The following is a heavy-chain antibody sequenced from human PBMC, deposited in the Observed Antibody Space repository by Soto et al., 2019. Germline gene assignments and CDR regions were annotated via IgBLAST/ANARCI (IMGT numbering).Heavy chain of an antibody. CDR3: AHSPLYCSGGSCYSFDY. J-gene: IGHJ4*02. D-gene: IGHD2-15*01. Sequence: SGPTLVNPTQTLTLTCTFSGFSLSTSGVGVGWIRQPPGKALEWLALIYWDDDKPYSPSLKSRLTITKDTSKNQVVLTMTNMDPVDTATYYCAHSPLYCSGGSCYSFDYWGQGTLVTVSS. V-gene: IGHV2-5*02. CDR2: IYWDDDK. CDR1: GFSLSTSGVG.